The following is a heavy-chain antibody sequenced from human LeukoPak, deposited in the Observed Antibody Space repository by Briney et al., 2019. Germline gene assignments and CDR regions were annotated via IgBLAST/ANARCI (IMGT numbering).Heavy chain of an antibody. J-gene: IGHJ4*02. V-gene: IGHV1-2*02. CDR1: GYTFTGYY. CDR2: INPNSGGT. D-gene: IGHD2-15*01. CDR3: ARVGYCGGGSCYSNDY. Sequence: VASVKVSCKASGYTFTGYYMHWVRQAPGQGLEWMGWINPNSGGTNYAQKFQGRVTMTRDTSISTAYMELSRLRSDDTAVYYCARVGYCGGGSCYSNDYWGQGTLVTVSS.